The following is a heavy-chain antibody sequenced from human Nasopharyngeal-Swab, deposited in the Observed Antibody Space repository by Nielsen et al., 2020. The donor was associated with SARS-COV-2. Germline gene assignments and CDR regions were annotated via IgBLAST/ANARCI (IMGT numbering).Heavy chain of an antibody. CDR1: GGSVSSNDW. V-gene: IGHV4-4*02. D-gene: IGHD2-15*01. CDR2: VSHRGSI. J-gene: IGHJ6*03. Sequence: SETLSLTCAVSGGSVSSNDWWTWVRQSPGTGLEWIGEVSHRGSINYNPSLKSRVTLSMDKSKRQFSLRLTSVSAADTAVYFCARGDLMVVPSPILGLGPFFYYFYLDVWGKGTTVTVSS. CDR3: ARGDLMVVPSPILGLGPFFYYFYLDV.